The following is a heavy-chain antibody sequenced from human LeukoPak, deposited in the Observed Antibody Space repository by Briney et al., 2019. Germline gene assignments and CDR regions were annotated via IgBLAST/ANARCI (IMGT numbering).Heavy chain of an antibody. CDR1: GFAFSSYS. V-gene: IGHV3-21*01. J-gene: IGHJ4*02. CDR3: ARDGRLGEFDY. Sequence: GGSLRLSCAASGFAFSSYSMNWVRQAPGKGLEWVSSISTSSSYISHADSAKGRFTISRDNAKNSLFLQVNSLRAEDTAVYYCARDGRLGEFDYWGQGTLVTVSS. D-gene: IGHD3-10*01. CDR2: ISTSSSYI.